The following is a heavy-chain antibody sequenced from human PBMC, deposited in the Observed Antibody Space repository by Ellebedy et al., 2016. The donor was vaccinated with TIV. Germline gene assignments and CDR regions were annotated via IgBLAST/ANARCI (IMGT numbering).Heavy chain of an antibody. CDR3: AKPFLMVYAPFDY. V-gene: IGHV3-23*01. Sequence: GESLKISCAASGFSFGNYAMFWVRQAPGKGLEWVSLISGSGGSTSYADSVKGRLTISRDNSKNTLYLQMNSLRAEDTAVYYCAKPFLMVYAPFDYWGQGTLVTVSS. CDR1: GFSFGNYA. CDR2: ISGSGGST. J-gene: IGHJ4*02. D-gene: IGHD2-8*01.